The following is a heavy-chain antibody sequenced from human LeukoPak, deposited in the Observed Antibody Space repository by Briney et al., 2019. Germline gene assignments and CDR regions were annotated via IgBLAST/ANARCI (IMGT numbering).Heavy chain of an antibody. CDR1: GYTFTGYY. CDR2: INPNSGGT. V-gene: IGHV1-2*02. Sequence: ASVKVSCKASGYTFTGYYMHWVRQAPGQGLEWMGWINPNSGGTNYAQKFQGRVTMTRDTSISTAYMELSRLRSDDPAVYYSARGRLAAAGSNWFDPWGQGTMVTVSS. D-gene: IGHD6-13*01. J-gene: IGHJ5*02. CDR3: ARGRLAAAGSNWFDP.